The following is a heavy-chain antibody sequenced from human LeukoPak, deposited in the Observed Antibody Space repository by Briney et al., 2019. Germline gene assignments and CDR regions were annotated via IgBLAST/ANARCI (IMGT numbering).Heavy chain of an antibody. Sequence: SETLSLTCTVSGDSISNHYLGWIRQPAGKGLEWIGISTGTGNYNPSLKSRVSVSVDTSRNLVSLTLTSVTAADTGIYYCARLYYYNDGGLYFGPEAFDLWGQGARVTVSS. CDR1: GDSISNHY. D-gene: IGHD3-10*01. J-gene: IGHJ3*01. V-gene: IGHV4-4*07. CDR3: ARLYYYNDGGLYFGPEAFDL. CDR2: STGTG.